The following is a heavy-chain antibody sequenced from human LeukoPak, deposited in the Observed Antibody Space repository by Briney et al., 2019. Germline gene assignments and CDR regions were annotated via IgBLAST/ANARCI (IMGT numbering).Heavy chain of an antibody. CDR2: ISASGDST. CDR3: ARENTAMANFDY. J-gene: IGHJ4*02. CDR1: GFTFSSYA. Sequence: GGSLRLSCAASGFTFSSYAMTWVRQAPGKGLEWVSSISASGDSTNYADSVKGRFTISRDISKNTLHLQMNSLRAEDTAVYYCARENTAMANFDYWGQGTLVTVSS. D-gene: IGHD5-18*01. V-gene: IGHV3-23*01.